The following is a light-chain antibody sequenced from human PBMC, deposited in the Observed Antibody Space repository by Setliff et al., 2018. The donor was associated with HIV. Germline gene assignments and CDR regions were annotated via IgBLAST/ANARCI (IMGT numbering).Light chain of an antibody. Sequence: SALTQPPSASGFPGQSVTISCTGTSSDIGSYNYVSWYQQHPGKAPKLMTYEVNKRPSGVPDRFSASKSGNTTSLTVSGLQADDEGDYYCSSYAGSHTFVFGTGTKVTVL. CDR1: SSDIGSYNY. CDR3: SSYAGSHTFV. J-gene: IGLJ1*01. V-gene: IGLV2-8*01. CDR2: EVN.